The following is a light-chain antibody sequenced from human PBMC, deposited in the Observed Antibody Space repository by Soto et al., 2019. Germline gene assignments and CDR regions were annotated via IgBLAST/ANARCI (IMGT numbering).Light chain of an antibody. CDR2: DVN. CDR3: SSYTSSSTLAV. V-gene: IGLV2-14*01. J-gene: IGLJ2*01. Sequence: QSVLTQPASVSGSPGQSITISCTGTSSDVGGYNYVSWYQQDPGKAPKLMIYDVNNRPSRVSNRFSGSKSGNTASLTISGLQAEDEAYYYCSSYTSSSTLAVFGGGTKLTVL. CDR1: SSDVGGYNY.